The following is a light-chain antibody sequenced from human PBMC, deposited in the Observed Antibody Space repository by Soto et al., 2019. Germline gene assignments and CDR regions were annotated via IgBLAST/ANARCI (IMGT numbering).Light chain of an antibody. V-gene: IGLV3-1*01. CDR1: KLGDKY. Sequence: SYELTQPPSVSVSPGQTASITCSGDKLGDKYACWYQQKPGQSPVLVIYQDNKRPSGIPERFSGSNSGNTATLTISGTQAMDEADYYCQAWDSRLRVFGGGTKVTVL. CDR2: QDN. CDR3: QAWDSRLRV. J-gene: IGLJ2*01.